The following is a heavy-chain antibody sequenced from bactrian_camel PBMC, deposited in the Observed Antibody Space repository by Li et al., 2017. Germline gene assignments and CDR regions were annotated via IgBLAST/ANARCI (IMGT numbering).Heavy chain of an antibody. CDR2: VDSDGSIS. CDR3: VTRTISYYFNY. Sequence: QVQLVESGGGSVQAGGSLTLSCSASGVPYSHYCLAWFRQTPGKGREGIAGVDSDGSISYSDSLEGRFTISRDNSKNTMYLQMDSLKTEDTAVYYCVTRTISYYFNYWGRGTQVTVS. CDR1: GVPYSHYC. D-gene: IGHD2*01. V-gene: IGHV3S6*01. J-gene: IGHJ4*01.